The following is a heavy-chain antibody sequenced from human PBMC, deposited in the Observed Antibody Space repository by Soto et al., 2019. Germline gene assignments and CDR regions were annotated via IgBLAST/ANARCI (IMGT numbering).Heavy chain of an antibody. Sequence: EVQLLESGGNLVQPGGSLRLSCVASGFTFSNYVMSWVRQAPGKGLEWVSGISDSGGTTYSADFVKGRFTISRDNXKNTLYLQMNSLRAEDTAVYYCAKGWQGRGGHFDYWGQGTLVSVSS. D-gene: IGHD1-26*01. CDR1: GFTFSNYV. J-gene: IGHJ4*02. CDR3: AKGWQGRGGHFDY. CDR2: ISDSGGTT. V-gene: IGHV3-23*01.